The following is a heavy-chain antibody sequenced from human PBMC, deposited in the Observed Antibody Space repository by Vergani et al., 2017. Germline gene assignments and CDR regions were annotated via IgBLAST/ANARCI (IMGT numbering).Heavy chain of an antibody. V-gene: IGHV3-30*02. CDR3: AKYLRDSTDGLPDS. J-gene: IGHJ4*02. CDR2: IGKDGINT. D-gene: IGHD2-21*02. Sequence: QVQLVESAGGVVQPGGSLRLSCAASGFTFSNFGMHWIRQAPGKGLEWISYIGKDGINTKYRDAVKGQFTVSRDNSKDILYLQMDSLGSEDTALYYCAKYLRDSTDGLPDSWCPGTLVIVSS. CDR1: GFTFSNFG.